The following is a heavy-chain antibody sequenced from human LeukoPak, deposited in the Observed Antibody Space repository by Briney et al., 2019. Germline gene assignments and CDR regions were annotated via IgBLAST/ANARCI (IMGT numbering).Heavy chain of an antibody. CDR1: GGTFSSYA. Sequence: SVKVSCKPSGGTFSSYAISWVRQAPGQGHEWMGGIIPIFGTANYAQKFQGRVTITADESTSTAYMELSSLRSEDTAVYYCARDWKPLRIAAAGTMNYYYYGMDVWGQGTTVTVSS. CDR3: ARDWKPLRIAAAGTMNYYYYGMDV. D-gene: IGHD6-13*01. J-gene: IGHJ6*02. CDR2: IIPIFGTA. V-gene: IGHV1-69*13.